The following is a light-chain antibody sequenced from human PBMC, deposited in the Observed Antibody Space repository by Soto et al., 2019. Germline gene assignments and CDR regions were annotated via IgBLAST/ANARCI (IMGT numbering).Light chain of an antibody. Sequence: DIQMTQSPSSLSASVGDRVTISCRASQNISNFLAWYQQTPGKAPKSLIYLTSSLRTGVPSRFSGSGSGTDFTLTITSLQPEDFVNYYCQQYHSYPLTFGGGTKV. J-gene: IGKJ4*01. CDR1: QNISNF. CDR2: LTS. V-gene: IGKV1-16*01. CDR3: QQYHSYPLT.